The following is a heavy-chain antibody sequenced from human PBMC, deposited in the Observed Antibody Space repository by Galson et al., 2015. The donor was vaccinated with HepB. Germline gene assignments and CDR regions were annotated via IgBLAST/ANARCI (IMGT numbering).Heavy chain of an antibody. Sequence: SLRLSCAASGFTFSSYSMNWLRQAPGSGLEWVSYISTSSSNINYADSVKGRFTVSRDNAKNSLYLQMNSLRDEDTAVYYCATVKGGSESYGAFDIWGQGTMVTVSS. V-gene: IGHV3-48*02. J-gene: IGHJ3*02. CDR2: ISTSSSNI. D-gene: IGHD3-10*01. CDR1: GFTFSSYS. CDR3: ATVKGGSESYGAFDI.